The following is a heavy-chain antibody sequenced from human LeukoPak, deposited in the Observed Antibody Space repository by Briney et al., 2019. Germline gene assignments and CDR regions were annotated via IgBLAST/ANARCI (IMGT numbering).Heavy chain of an antibody. J-gene: IGHJ6*02. CDR2: IIPIFGTA. CDR3: VRDMGYSSSWYNYYYGMDV. V-gene: IGHV1-69*01. CDR1: GGTFSSYA. D-gene: IGHD6-13*01. Sequence: SVKVSCKASGGTFSSYAISWVRQAPGQGLEWMGGIIPIFGTANYAQKFQGRVTITADESTSTAYMELSSLRSEDTAVYYCVRDMGYSSSWYNYYYGMDVWGQGTTVTVSS.